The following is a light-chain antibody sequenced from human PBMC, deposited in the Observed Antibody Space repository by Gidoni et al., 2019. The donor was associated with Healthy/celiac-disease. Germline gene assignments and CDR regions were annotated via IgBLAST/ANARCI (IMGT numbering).Light chain of an antibody. J-gene: IGKJ1*01. CDR2: AAS. Sequence: IQMTQSPSSLYASVGDRVNITCRASQSLSSYLHWYQQKPGKAPKLLIYAASSLQSGVPSRFSGSGSGTDFTLTISSLQPEDFATYYCQQSYSTPWTFGQGTKVEIK. V-gene: IGKV1-39*01. CDR3: QQSYSTPWT. CDR1: QSLSSY.